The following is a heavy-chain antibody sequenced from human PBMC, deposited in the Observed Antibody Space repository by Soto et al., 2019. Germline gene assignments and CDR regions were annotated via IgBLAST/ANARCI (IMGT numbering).Heavy chain of an antibody. Sequence: SSSSYYRGWIRQTPGKGLEWVGRIKSKTAGGSTYYADSVKGRFTISRDNSKNTLYLQINSLRAEDTAVYYCAKSCGGDCYPQFDYWGQGTLVTVSS. D-gene: IGHD2-21*02. J-gene: IGHJ4*02. CDR1: SSSSYY. CDR3: AKSCGGDCYPQFDY. CDR2: IKSKTAGGST. V-gene: IGHV3-23*01.